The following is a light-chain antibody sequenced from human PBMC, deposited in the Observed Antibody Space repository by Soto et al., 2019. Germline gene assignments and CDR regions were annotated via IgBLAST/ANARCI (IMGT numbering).Light chain of an antibody. V-gene: IGLV2-14*01. CDR3: VSYTARSSYV. J-gene: IGLJ1*01. CDR2: EVS. CDR1: SGDVGGYKY. Sequence: QSVLTQPASVSGSPGQSITFSCTGTSGDVGGYKYVSWYQQHPGKAPKLMLYEVSKRPSGVSDRFSVSKFGHTASLTISGIQAEDAANAYCVSYTARSSYVLETGTKV.